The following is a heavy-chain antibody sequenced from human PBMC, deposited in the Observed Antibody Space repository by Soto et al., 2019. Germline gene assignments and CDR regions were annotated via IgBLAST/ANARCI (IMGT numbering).Heavy chain of an antibody. CDR3: ASLLIAARPSYYSYMDV. V-gene: IGHV4-34*01. CDR2: INHSGST. J-gene: IGHJ6*03. Sequence: PSETLSLTCAFYGGSFSGYYWSWIRQPPGKGLEWIGEINHSGSTNYNPSLKSRVTISVDTSKNQFSLKLSSVTAADTAVYYCASLLIAARPSYYSYMDVWGKGTRFTVS. CDR1: GGSFSGYY. D-gene: IGHD5-12*01.